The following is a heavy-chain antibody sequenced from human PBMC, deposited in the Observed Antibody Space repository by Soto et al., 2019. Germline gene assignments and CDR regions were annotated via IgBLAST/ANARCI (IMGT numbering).Heavy chain of an antibody. CDR3: ARDSDSSGYLLDY. CDR1: GYTFTSYA. D-gene: IGHD3-22*01. J-gene: IGHJ4*02. V-gene: IGHV1-3*01. Sequence: ASVKVSCKASGYTFTSYAMHWVRQAPGQRLEWMGWINAGNGNTKYSQKFQGRVTITRDTSASTAYMELSSLRSEDTAVYYCARDSDSSGYLLDYWGQGTLVTVSS. CDR2: INAGNGNT.